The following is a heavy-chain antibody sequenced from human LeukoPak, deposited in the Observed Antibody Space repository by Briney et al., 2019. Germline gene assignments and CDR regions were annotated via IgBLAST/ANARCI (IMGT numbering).Heavy chain of an antibody. Sequence: SETLSLTCTVSGGSISSSSYYWSWIRQPPGKGLERIGEINHSGSTNYNPSLKSRVTISVDTSKNQFSLKLSSVTAADTAVYYCARSVEGYCSGGSCYSYYYYMDVWGKGTTVTVSS. CDR2: INHSGST. CDR1: GGSISSSSYY. D-gene: IGHD2-15*01. J-gene: IGHJ6*03. CDR3: ARSVEGYCSGGSCYSYYYYMDV. V-gene: IGHV4-39*07.